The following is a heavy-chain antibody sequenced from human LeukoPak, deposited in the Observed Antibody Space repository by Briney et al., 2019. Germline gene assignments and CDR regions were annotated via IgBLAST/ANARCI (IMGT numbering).Heavy chain of an antibody. Sequence: TGGSLRLSCAASGFTFSSIAMSWVRQAPDKGLEWVSGISGSGTNTYYADSVKGRFSISRDNSRNTLYLQMNSLRADDTAVYYCAKDRGYWGQGTLVTVSS. V-gene: IGHV3-23*01. CDR2: ISGSGTNT. CDR1: GFTFSSIA. CDR3: AKDRGY. J-gene: IGHJ4*02.